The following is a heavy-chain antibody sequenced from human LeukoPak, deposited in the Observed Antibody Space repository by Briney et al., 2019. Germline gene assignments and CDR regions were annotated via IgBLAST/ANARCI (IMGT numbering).Heavy chain of an antibody. CDR3: ARHRGRRFSGSYCDY. J-gene: IGHJ4*02. D-gene: IGHD1-26*01. V-gene: IGHV4-59*08. CDR2: IDASGST. CDR1: GGSISGYY. Sequence: SETLSLTCTVSGGSISGYYWSWIRQPPGKGLEWIAYIDASGSTNYNPSLKSRVTISLDSSKNQFSLELSSVTAPDTALYYCARHRGRRFSGSYCDYWGQGTLVTVSS.